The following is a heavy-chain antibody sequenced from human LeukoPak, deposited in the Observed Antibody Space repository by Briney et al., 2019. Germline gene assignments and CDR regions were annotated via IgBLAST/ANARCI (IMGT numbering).Heavy chain of an antibody. CDR1: GFTFRTYT. V-gene: IGHV3-21*01. Sequence: GGSLRLSCAASGFTFRTYTINWVRQAPGKGLEWVSSISSSGDYMYYADSVKGRFSISRDNAKNSLYLQLNSLRAEDTAVYYCAIDKPNFIAAAGTPQVDYWGQGTLVTVSS. CDR3: AIDKPNFIAAAGTPQVDY. CDR2: ISSSGDYM. J-gene: IGHJ4*02. D-gene: IGHD6-13*01.